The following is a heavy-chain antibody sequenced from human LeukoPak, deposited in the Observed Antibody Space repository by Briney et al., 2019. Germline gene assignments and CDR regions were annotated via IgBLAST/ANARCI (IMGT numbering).Heavy chain of an antibody. D-gene: IGHD3-3*01. CDR3: AKDALRITIFGVVSI. J-gene: IGHJ4*02. CDR2: ISGSGGGT. CDR1: GFTFSNYA. Sequence: SGGSLRLSCAASGFTFSNYAMSWVRQAPGKGLEWVSSISGSGGGTYYADSVKGRFTISRDNSKNTLYLQMNSLRAEDTAVYYCAKDALRITIFGVVSIWGQGTLVTVSS. V-gene: IGHV3-23*01.